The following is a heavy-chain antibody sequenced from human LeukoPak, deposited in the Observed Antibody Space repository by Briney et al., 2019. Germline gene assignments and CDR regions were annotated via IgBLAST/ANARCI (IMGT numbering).Heavy chain of an antibody. CDR2: IWYDGSNK. J-gene: IGHJ3*02. Sequence: GGSLRLSCAASGFTFSSYGMHWVRQAPGKGLEWVAVIWYDGSNKYYADSVKGRFIISRDNSKNTLYLQVNSLRAEDTAVYYCARDPCGSGSTSFDIWGQGTMVTVSS. V-gene: IGHV3-33*01. CDR3: ARDPCGSGSTSFDI. CDR1: GFTFSSYG. D-gene: IGHD3-10*01.